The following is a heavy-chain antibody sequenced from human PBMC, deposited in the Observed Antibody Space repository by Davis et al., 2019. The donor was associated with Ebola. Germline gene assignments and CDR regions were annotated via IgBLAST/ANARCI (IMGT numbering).Heavy chain of an antibody. D-gene: IGHD6-19*01. J-gene: IGHJ6*02. Sequence: GGSLRLSCAASGFTFSGYGMHWVRQAPGKGLEWVAVIWCDGSYKYYADSVKGRFTISRDNSKNTLYLQMNSLTAEDTAVYYCARDIGYSDGWPDYYYYGMDVWGQGTTVTVSS. CDR1: GFTFSGYG. CDR2: IWCDGSYK. CDR3: ARDIGYSDGWPDYYYYGMDV. V-gene: IGHV3-33*01.